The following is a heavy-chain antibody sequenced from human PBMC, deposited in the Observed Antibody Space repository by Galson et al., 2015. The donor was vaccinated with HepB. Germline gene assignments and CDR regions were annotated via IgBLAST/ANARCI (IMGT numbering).Heavy chain of an antibody. V-gene: IGHV7-4-1*02. CDR1: GYTLTTYA. J-gene: IGHJ4*02. CDR2: INTNTGNP. D-gene: IGHD3-10*01. Sequence: SVKVSCKASGYTLTTYAMNWVRQAPGQGLEWMGWINTNTGNPTYAQGFTGRFVFSLDTSVSTAYLQISSLKAEDTAVYYCARGGAGFGELLPDYWGQGTLVTVSS. CDR3: ARGGAGFGELLPDY.